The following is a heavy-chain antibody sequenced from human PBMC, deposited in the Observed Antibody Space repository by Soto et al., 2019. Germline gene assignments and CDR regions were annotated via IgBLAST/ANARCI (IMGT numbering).Heavy chain of an antibody. CDR2: IYYSGST. D-gene: IGHD3-10*01. J-gene: IGHJ4*02. CDR3: ARHDPSVLWFGELSTGGSWPY. V-gene: IGHV4-39*01. Sequence: PSETLSLTCTVSGGSISSSSYYWGWIRQPPGKGLEWIGSIYYSGSTYYNPSLKSRVTISVDTSKNQFSLKLSSVTAADTAVYYCARHDPSVLWFGELSTGGSWPYWGQGTLVTVSS. CDR1: GGSISSSSYY.